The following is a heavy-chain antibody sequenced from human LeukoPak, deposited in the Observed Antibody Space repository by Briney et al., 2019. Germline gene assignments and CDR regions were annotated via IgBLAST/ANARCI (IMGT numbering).Heavy chain of an antibody. V-gene: IGHV3-21*01. Sequence: GGSLRLSCAASGFTFSSYSMNWVRQAPGKGLEWVSYISSSSSYIYYADSVKRRFTISRDNSKNKQYLQMNSLRPEDTAVYYCARDSAQARPIVVVPAAKGWYFDLWGRGTLVTVSS. J-gene: IGHJ2*01. D-gene: IGHD2-2*01. CDR1: GFTFSSYS. CDR2: ISSSSSYI. CDR3: ARDSAQARPIVVVPAAKGWYFDL.